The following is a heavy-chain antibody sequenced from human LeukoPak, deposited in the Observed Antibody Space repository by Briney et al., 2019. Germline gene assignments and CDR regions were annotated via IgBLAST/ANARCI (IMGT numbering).Heavy chain of an antibody. J-gene: IGHJ4*02. V-gene: IGHV3-33*01. D-gene: IGHD6-13*01. Sequence: GGSLRLSCAASGFTFSSYGMHWVRQAPGKGLEWVAVIWYDGSNKYYADSVKGRFTISRDNSKNTLYLQMNSLRAEDTAVYYCARVRRDSSVEDYWGQGTLVTVSS. CDR2: IWYDGSNK. CDR1: GFTFSSYG. CDR3: ARVRRDSSVEDY.